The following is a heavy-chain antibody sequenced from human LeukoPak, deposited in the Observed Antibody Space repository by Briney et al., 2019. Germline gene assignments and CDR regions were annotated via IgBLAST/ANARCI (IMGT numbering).Heavy chain of an antibody. V-gene: IGHV4-39*07. CDR2: IYYSGST. CDR3: ARVILRYSSSWDNWFDP. D-gene: IGHD6-13*01. CDR1: GGSISSSSYF. J-gene: IGHJ5*02. Sequence: SETLSLTCTVSGGSISSSSYFWGWIRQPPGKGLEWIGSIYYSGSTSYNTSLKSRVTISVDMSKNQFSLKLSSVTAADTAVYYCARVILRYSSSWDNWFDPWGQGTLVTVSS.